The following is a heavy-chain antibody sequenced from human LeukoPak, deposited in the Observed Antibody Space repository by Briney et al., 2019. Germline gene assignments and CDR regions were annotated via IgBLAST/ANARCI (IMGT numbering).Heavy chain of an antibody. V-gene: IGHV6-1*01. CDR2: TYYRSKWYN. CDR1: GDSVSSNSAA. Sequence: SPTLSLTCAISGDSVSSNSAAWIWLSQSPSRGLEWLGRTYYRSKWYNDYAVSVKSRITINPDTSKNQFSLQLNSVTPEDTAVYYCARGEGGYDDNYYYYGMDVWGQRTTVTVSS. J-gene: IGHJ6*02. D-gene: IGHD5-12*01. CDR3: ARGEGGYDDNYYYYGMDV.